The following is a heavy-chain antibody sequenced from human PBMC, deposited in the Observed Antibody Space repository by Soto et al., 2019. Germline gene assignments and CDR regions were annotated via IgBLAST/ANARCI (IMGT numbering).Heavy chain of an antibody. CDR3: ARELYYYGMDV. J-gene: IGHJ6*02. CDR2: IGTAGDT. V-gene: IGHV3-13*01. Sequence: GGSLRLSCAASGFTFSSYDMHWVRQATGKGLEWASAIGTAGDTYYPGSVKGRFTISRENAKNSLYLQMNSLRAEDTAVYYCARELYYYGMDVWGQGTTVTVSS. CDR1: GFTFSSYD.